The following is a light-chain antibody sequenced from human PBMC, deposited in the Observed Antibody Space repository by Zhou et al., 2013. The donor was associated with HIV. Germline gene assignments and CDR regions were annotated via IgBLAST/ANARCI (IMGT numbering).Light chain of an antibody. Sequence: AIQLTQSPSSLSASAGDRVTITCRASQDISSALAWYQQKPGKPPKLLIYDVSILESGVPSRFSGSGSGTDFALTISSLQPEDFATYFCQQFKSYPTFGPGTKVD. CDR1: QDISSA. J-gene: IGKJ3*01. CDR3: QQFKSYPT. V-gene: IGKV1-13*02. CDR2: DVS.